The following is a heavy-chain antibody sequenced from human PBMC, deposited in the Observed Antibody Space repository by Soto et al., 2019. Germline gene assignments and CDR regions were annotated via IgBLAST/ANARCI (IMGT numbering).Heavy chain of an antibody. CDR1: GFTFSSYA. J-gene: IGHJ5*02. CDR2: ISGGGGST. CDR3: AKARYYYDSSLFDP. V-gene: IGHV3-23*01. Sequence: GGSLRLSCAASGFTFSSYAMSWVRQAPGKGLEWVSAISGGGGSTYYADSVKGRFTISRGNSKNTLYLQMNSLRAEDTAVYYCAKARYYYDSSLFDPWGQGTLVTVS. D-gene: IGHD3-22*01.